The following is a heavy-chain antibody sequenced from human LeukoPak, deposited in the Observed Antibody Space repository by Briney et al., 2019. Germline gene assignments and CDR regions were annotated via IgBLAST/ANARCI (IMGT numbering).Heavy chain of an antibody. V-gene: IGHV3-30*02. D-gene: IGHD1-26*01. J-gene: IGHJ3*02. CDR1: GFTFNTYT. Sequence: GGSLRLSCAASGFTFNTYTMNWVRQVPGKGLEWVAFIRYDGGNKYYADSVKGRFTISRDNSKNTLYLQMNSLRAEDTATYYCARRVVGATPSAFDIWGQGTMVTVSS. CDR2: IRYDGGNK. CDR3: ARRVVGATPSAFDI.